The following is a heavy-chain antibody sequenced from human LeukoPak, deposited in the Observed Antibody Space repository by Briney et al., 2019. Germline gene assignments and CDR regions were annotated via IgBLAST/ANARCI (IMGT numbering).Heavy chain of an antibody. J-gene: IGHJ3*02. D-gene: IGHD6-13*01. CDR3: ARLVKPYSSSWYHRHGAFDI. Sequence: WASVKVSCKASGYTFTSYGISWVRQAPGQGLEWMGWISAYNGNTNYAQKLQGRVTMTTDTSTSTAYMELRSLRSDDTAVYYCARLVKPYSSSWYHRHGAFDIWGQGTMVTVSS. CDR2: ISAYNGNT. CDR1: GYTFTSYG. V-gene: IGHV1-18*01.